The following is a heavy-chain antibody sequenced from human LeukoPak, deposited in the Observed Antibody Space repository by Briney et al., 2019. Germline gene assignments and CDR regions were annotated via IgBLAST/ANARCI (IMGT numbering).Heavy chain of an antibody. CDR3: ARFAAAAAPYYYYYYMDV. Sequence: GGSLRLSCAASGFTFSSYGMHWVRQAPGKGLEWVAVISYDGSNKYYADSVKGRFTISRDNSKNTLYLQMNSLRAEDTALYHCARFAAAAAPYYYYYYMDVWGKGTTVTVSS. J-gene: IGHJ6*03. CDR2: ISYDGSNK. V-gene: IGHV3-30*03. CDR1: GFTFSSYG. D-gene: IGHD6-13*01.